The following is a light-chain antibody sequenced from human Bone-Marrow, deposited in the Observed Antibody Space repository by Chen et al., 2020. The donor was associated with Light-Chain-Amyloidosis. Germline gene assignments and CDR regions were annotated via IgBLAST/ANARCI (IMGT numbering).Light chain of an antibody. CDR1: DLPTKY. V-gene: IGLV3-25*03. CDR3: QSADSSGTYEVI. J-gene: IGLJ2*01. Sequence: SYELTQPPSVSVSTGPTSRITCSGDDLPTKYAYWYQQKPGQAPVLVIHRDTERPSGISEQFSGSSSGTTATLTISGVQAEDEADYHCQSADSSGTYEVIFGGGTKLTVL. CDR2: RDT.